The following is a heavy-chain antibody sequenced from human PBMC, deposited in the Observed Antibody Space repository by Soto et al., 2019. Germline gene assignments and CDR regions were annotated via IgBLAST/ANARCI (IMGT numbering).Heavy chain of an antibody. CDR3: VRDGTKTLRDWFDP. CDR1: GASISGFY. CDR2: IYATGTT. J-gene: IGHJ5*02. Sequence: SETLSLTCTVSGASISGFYWSWIRKSAGKGLEWIGRIYATGTTDYNPSLKSRVMMPVDTSKKQFSLKLRSVTAADTAVYYCVRDGTKTLRDWFDPWGQGISVTVCS. D-gene: IGHD1-1*01. V-gene: IGHV4-4*07.